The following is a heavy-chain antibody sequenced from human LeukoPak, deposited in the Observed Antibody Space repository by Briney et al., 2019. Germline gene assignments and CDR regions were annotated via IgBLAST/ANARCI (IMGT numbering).Heavy chain of an antibody. J-gene: IGHJ6*03. CDR3: AKGSGYEAQYYYYYMDV. CDR2: IIPIFGTA. D-gene: IGHD5-12*01. Sequence: SVKVSCKASGGTFSSYAISWVRQAPGQGLEWMGGIIPIFGTANYAQKFQGRVTITADESTSTAYMELSSLRPEDTAVYYCAKGSGYEAQYYYYYMDVWGKGTTVTISS. CDR1: GGTFSSYA. V-gene: IGHV1-69*01.